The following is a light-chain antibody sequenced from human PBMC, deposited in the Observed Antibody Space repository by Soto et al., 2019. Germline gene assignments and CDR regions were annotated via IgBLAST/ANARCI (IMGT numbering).Light chain of an antibody. Sequence: EILLNNALTTLSLSLKDLRTITFRASQSISTWLAWYQQEPGKAPKLLIHKASSLQSGVPSRFSGSGSGTDFTLTVSCLHPDDFATYYCQQDNSYPPTFGHGTKVEI. V-gene: IGKV1-5*03. CDR1: QSISTW. CDR3: QQDNSYPPT. J-gene: IGKJ1*01. CDR2: KAS.